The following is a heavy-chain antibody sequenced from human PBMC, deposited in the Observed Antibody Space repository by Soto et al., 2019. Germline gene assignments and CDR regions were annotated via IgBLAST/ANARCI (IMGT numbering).Heavy chain of an antibody. CDR1: GGSISTYY. D-gene: IGHD6-13*01. CDR3: ARALSSAAGLYFDF. CDR2: IHTTGGT. Sequence: SETLSLTCTVSGGSISTYYWSWIRQPAGKGMEWIGRIHTTGGTKYNPSLKSRVTMSIDTSNNQFSLKLSSLTAADTAVYYCARALSSAAGLYFDFWGQGTLVTVSS. V-gene: IGHV4-4*07. J-gene: IGHJ4*02.